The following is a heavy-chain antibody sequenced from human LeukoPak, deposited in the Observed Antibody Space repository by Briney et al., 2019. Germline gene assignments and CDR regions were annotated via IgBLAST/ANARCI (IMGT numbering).Heavy chain of an antibody. D-gene: IGHD3-16*01. V-gene: IGHV4-61*02. Sequence: SGTLSLTCTVSGGSISSGSYWNWIRQPAGKGLEWIGRIYTSGSTNYNPSLKSRVLISVDTSQNQFSLRLSSVTAADTAVYYCARMGESGRYHDYWGQGTLVTVSS. CDR1: GGSISSGSY. CDR2: IYTSGST. J-gene: IGHJ4*02. CDR3: ARMGESGRYHDY.